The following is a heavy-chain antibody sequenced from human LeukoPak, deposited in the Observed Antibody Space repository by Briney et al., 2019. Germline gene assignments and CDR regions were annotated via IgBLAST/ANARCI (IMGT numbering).Heavy chain of an antibody. CDR1: GGAMSGYY. D-gene: IGHD3-10*01. Sequence: PSETLSLTCTVSGGAMSGYYWSWLRQTPGKGLEWMAYIYYSGFTKNNPSLKTRVTVSVDTSKKHFSLNLTSVTAADTAVYFCARVPPGHASGSDFPDYWGRGTLVIVSS. V-gene: IGHV4-59*01. CDR3: ARVPPGHASGSDFPDY. J-gene: IGHJ4*02. CDR2: IYYSGFT.